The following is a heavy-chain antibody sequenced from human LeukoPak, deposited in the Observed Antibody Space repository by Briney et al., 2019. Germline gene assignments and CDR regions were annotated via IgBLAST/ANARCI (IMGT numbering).Heavy chain of an antibody. J-gene: IGHJ4*02. Sequence: GGPLRLSCSASGFTSSNYPIHWVRQAPGKGLEGATVISSDGTNTHYADSVRGRFTISRDNSRDTLYLQMNSLRAEDTAVYYCGRDRTGSYYRDPDYWGQGTLVTVSS. CDR2: ISSDGTNT. D-gene: IGHD3-10*01. CDR3: GRDRTGSYYRDPDY. V-gene: IGHV3-30*04. CDR1: GFTSSNYP.